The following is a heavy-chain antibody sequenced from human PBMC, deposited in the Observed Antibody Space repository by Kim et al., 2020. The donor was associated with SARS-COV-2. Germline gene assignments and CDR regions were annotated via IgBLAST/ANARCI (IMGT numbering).Heavy chain of an antibody. CDR3: AKERRKYCSGGSCHLEY. CDR1: RFTFSSYG. CDR2: IWYDGINK. J-gene: IGHJ4*02. Sequence: GGSLRLSCAASRFTFSSYGLHWVRQAPGKGLEWVAVIWYDGINKYHADSVKGRFTISRDNSKNTLYLQMNNLRAEDTAVYYCAKERRKYCSGGSCHLEYWGQGTMVTVSS. D-gene: IGHD2-15*01. V-gene: IGHV3-33*06.